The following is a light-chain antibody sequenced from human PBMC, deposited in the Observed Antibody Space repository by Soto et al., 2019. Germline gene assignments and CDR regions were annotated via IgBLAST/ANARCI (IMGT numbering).Light chain of an antibody. CDR2: EVT. CDR1: SSDFGGYNY. CDR3: SSYVGSMV. V-gene: IGLV2-8*01. Sequence: QSALTQPPSASGSPGQSVTISCTGTSSDFGGYNYVSWYQQHPGKAPKLVIYEVTKRPSGVPDRFSGSKSGNTASLTVSGLQAEDETDYYFSSYVGSMVFGGGTKLTVL. J-gene: IGLJ2*01.